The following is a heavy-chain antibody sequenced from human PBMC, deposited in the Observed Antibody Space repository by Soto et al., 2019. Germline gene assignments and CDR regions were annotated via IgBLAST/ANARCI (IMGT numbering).Heavy chain of an antibody. V-gene: IGHV1-69*01. Sequence: QAQLMQSGAEVKKPGSSVKVSCKASGGTFSGYAINWVRQAPGQGLEWMGGIIPLLGITDYGQKFQGRITIAADESTGTAYIDLRGLRSEPTAVYYGARHPRSITGTTSSEDVQHWGQGALVSVSS. J-gene: IGHJ1*01. CDR3: ARHPRSITGTTSSEDVQH. CDR1: GGTFSGYA. D-gene: IGHD1-20*01. CDR2: IIPLLGIT.